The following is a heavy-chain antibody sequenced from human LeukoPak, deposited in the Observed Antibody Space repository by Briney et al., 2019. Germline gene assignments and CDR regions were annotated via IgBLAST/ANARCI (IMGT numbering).Heavy chain of an antibody. J-gene: IGHJ6*02. CDR1: GFTFSSYA. CDR3: ARDGDDSSGYFRLYYYYGMDV. D-gene: IGHD3-22*01. Sequence: GGPLRLSCAASGFTFSSYAMHWVRQAPGKGLEYVSAISSNGGSTYYANSVKGRFTISRDNSKNTLYLQMGSLRAEDMAVYYCARDGDDSSGYFRLYYYYGMDVWGQGTTVTVSS. V-gene: IGHV3-64*01. CDR2: ISSNGGST.